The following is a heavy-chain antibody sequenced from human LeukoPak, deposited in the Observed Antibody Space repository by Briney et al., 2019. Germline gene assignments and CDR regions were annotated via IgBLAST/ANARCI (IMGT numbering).Heavy chain of an antibody. CDR2: FDPEDGET. V-gene: IGHV1-24*01. D-gene: IGHD6-13*01. CDR3: ATLDWYWQQLGYYFDY. J-gene: IGHJ4*02. CDR1: GYTLAELS. Sequence: ASVKVSCKVSGYTLAELSMHWVRQAPGKGREWMGGFDPEDGETIYAQKFQGRVTMTEDTSTDTAYMELSSLRSEDTAVYYCATLDWYWQQLGYYFDYWGQGTLVTVSS.